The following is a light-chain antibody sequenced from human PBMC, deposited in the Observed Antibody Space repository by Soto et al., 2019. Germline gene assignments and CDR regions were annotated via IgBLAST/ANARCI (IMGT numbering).Light chain of an antibody. CDR3: LQSDSFPHT. J-gene: IGKJ2*01. CDR1: QGISTW. Sequence: DIQMTQSPSSVSASVGDRVTITCRAIQGISTWLAWYQQKPGQAPKLLIYAASSLQSGVSSRFSGSGSGTDFTLTISSLQPEDFATYYCLQSDSFPHTFGPGTKLHIK. CDR2: AAS. V-gene: IGKV1-12*01.